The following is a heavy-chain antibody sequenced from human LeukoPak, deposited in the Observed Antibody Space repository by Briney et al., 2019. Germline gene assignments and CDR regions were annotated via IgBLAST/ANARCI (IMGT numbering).Heavy chain of an antibody. CDR2: IIPIFGTA. CDR3: ARIRGSRPTEYYFDY. CDR1: GDTFSSYA. J-gene: IGHJ4*02. D-gene: IGHD1-26*01. Sequence: ASVKVSCKASGDTFSSYAISWVRQAPGQGLEWMGGIIPIFGTANYAQKFQGRVTITRDTSANTAYMELSSLRSEDTAVYYCARIRGSRPTEYYFDYWGQGTLVTVSS. V-gene: IGHV1-69*05.